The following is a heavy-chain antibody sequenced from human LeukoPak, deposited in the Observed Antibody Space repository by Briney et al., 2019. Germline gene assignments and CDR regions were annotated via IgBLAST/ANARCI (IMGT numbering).Heavy chain of an antibody. CDR1: GFTFSNAW. D-gene: IGHD2-2*01. V-gene: IGHV3-15*01. Sequence: PGGSLRLSCAASGFTFSNAWMSWVRQAPGKGLEWVGRIKSKTDGGTTDYAAPVKGRFTISRDDSKNTLYLQMNSLRAEDTAVYYCSRVACSSTTCYLAYWGQGTLVTVSS. CDR2: IKSKTDGGTT. CDR3: SRVACSSTTCYLAY. J-gene: IGHJ4*02.